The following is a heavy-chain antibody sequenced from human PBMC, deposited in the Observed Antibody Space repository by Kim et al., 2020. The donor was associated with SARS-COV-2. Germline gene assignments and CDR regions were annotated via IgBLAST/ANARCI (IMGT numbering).Heavy chain of an antibody. D-gene: IGHD3-10*01. J-gene: IGHJ1*01. CDR3: VRGNYHESVSLSEY. V-gene: IGHV3-30-3*01. CDR1: GLSFDDSA. CDR2: ISYDGRNK. Sequence: GGSLRLSCAASGLSFDDSAMNWVRQAPGKGLEWVAVISYDGRNKDYSDSVKGRFTVFRDNSKSTLFLQMDSLSVEDTGLYYYVRGNYHESVSLSEY.